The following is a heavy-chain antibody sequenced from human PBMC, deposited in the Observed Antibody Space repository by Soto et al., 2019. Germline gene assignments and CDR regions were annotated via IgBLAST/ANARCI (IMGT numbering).Heavy chain of an antibody. CDR3: ARGGEWEAVGGDPLDP. CDR2: INPNTGGT. Sequence: QVQLVQSGAEVKKPGASVKVSCQASGYTFTAYYMPWVRQVPAQGLEWLGWINPNTGGTNYAQKFQGRVTMTRDTSITTASMELTRLTSDDTAVYYCARGGEWEAVGGDPLDPWGQGTLVTVAS. J-gene: IGHJ5*02. CDR1: GYTFTAYY. V-gene: IGHV1-2*02. D-gene: IGHD3-16*01.